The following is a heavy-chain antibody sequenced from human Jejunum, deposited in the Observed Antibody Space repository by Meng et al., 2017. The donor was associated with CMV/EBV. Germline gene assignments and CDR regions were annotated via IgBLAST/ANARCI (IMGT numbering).Heavy chain of an antibody. CDR2: IEHDGSNK. CDR1: GFTFSNYG. J-gene: IGHJ4*02. V-gene: IGHV3-30*02. Sequence: QGQMVGWGGGVVHPGGSLRLSCAASGFTFSNYGIHWVRQAPGKGLEWVAFIEHDGSNKYYADSVKGRFTISRDNSKNTLYLQMNSLRVEDTAVYYCAKDVGYWGQGTLVTVSS. D-gene: IGHD1-26*01. CDR3: AKDVGY.